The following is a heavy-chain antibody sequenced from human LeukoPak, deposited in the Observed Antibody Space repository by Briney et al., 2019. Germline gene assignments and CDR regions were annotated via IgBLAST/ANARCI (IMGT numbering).Heavy chain of an antibody. CDR1: GFTFSSYD. V-gene: IGHV3-13*01. CDR2: IGTAGDT. CDR3: ARARSYYYYGMDV. J-gene: IGHJ6*02. Sequence: GGSLRLSCAASGFTFSSYDMHWVRQATGKGLEWVSAIGTAGDTYYPGSVKGRFTTSRENAKNSLYLQMNSLRAGDTAVYYCARARSYYYYGMDVWGQGTTVTVSS.